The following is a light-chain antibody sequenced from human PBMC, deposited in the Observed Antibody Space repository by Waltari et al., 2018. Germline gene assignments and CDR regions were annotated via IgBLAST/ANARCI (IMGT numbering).Light chain of an antibody. J-gene: IGKJ2*01. CDR2: SAS. CDR1: QRVSSY. CDR3: QQTYSVPHT. Sequence: IQMAQSPPSLPASVGDRVNITCRASQRVSSYLNWLQQKSGKAPQVLIYSASSLQPGAPSRFSGSGSGTDFTLTISSLQPEDFATYYCQQTYSVPHTFGQGTKLEIK. V-gene: IGKV1-39*01.